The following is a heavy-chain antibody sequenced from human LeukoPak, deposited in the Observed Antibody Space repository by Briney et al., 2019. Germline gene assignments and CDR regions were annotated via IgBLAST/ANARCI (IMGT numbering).Heavy chain of an antibody. Sequence: PSETLSLTCAVYGGSFSGYYWSWIRQPPGKGLEWIGEINHSGSTNYNPSLKSRVTISVDTSKNQFSLKLSSVTAADTAVYYCAVEMATIPFDYWGQGTLVTVSS. CDR1: GGSFSGYY. V-gene: IGHV4-34*01. CDR2: INHSGST. CDR3: AVEMATIPFDY. D-gene: IGHD5-24*01. J-gene: IGHJ4*02.